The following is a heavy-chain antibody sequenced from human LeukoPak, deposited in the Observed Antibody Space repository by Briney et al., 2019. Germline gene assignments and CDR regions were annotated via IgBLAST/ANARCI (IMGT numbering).Heavy chain of an antibody. CDR2: ISGGGDSA. CDR3: AKLGCTGTICYANY. V-gene: IGHV3-23*01. Sequence: GGSLRLSCAASGFPFSGYAMTWVRQTPGKGLEWVSVISGGGDSADYADSMKGRFTISRDNSKNTLYLQMYSLRAEDTALYYCAKLGCTGTICYANYWGQGTLVTVSS. J-gene: IGHJ4*02. D-gene: IGHD2-2*01. CDR1: GFPFSGYA.